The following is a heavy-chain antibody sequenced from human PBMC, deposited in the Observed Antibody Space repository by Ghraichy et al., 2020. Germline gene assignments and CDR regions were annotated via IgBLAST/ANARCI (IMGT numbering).Heavy chain of an antibody. CDR2: INHSGST. CDR1: GGSFSGYY. V-gene: IGHV4-34*01. CDR3: ARGMMVRGVIITNYYYYGMDV. Sequence: YAVYGGSFSGYYWSWIRQPPGKGLEWIGEINHSGSTNYNPSLKSRVTISVDTSKNQFSLKLSSVTAADTAVYYCARGMMVRGVIITNYYYYGMDVWGQGTTVTVSS. J-gene: IGHJ6*02. D-gene: IGHD3-10*01.